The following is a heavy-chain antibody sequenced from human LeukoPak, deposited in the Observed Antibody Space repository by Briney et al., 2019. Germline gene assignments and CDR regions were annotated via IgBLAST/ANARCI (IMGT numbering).Heavy chain of an antibody. D-gene: IGHD3-22*01. V-gene: IGHV1-69*13. J-gene: IGHJ4*02. CDR1: GGTFSSYA. Sequence: PSVKVSCKASGGTFSSYAISWVRRAPGQGLEWMGGIIPIFGTANYAQKFQGRVTITADQCTSTAYMELSSLRSEDTAVYYCASQGIPNYYDSQKFDYWGQGTLVTVSS. CDR2: IIPIFGTA. CDR3: ASQGIPNYYDSQKFDY.